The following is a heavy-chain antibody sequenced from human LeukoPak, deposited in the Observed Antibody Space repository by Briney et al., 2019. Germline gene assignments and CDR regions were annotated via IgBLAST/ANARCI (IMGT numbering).Heavy chain of an antibody. J-gene: IGHJ5*02. V-gene: IGHV3-21*01. CDR3: ARDSSELRFLEWLLHDNWFDP. CDR2: ISSSSSYI. Sequence: GGSLRLSCAASGFTFSSYSMNWVRQAPGKGLEWVSSISSSSSYIYYADSVKGRFTISRDNAKNSLYLQMNSLRAEDTAVYYCARDSSELRFLEWLLHDNWFDPWGQGTLVTVSS. D-gene: IGHD3-3*01. CDR1: GFTFSSYS.